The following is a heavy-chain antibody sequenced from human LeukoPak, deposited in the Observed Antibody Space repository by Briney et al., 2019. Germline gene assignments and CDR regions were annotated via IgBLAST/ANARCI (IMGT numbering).Heavy chain of an antibody. CDR3: ARGSTLQKHYYYGSGSYYRGYNWFDP. Sequence: SETLSLTCAVYGGSFSGYYWSWIRQPPGKGLEWIGEINHSGSTNYNPSLKSRVTISVDTSKNQFSLKLSSVTAADTAVYYCARGSTLQKHYYYGSGSYYRGYNWFDPWGQGTLVTVSS. V-gene: IGHV4-34*01. CDR2: INHSGST. J-gene: IGHJ5*02. CDR1: GGSFSGYY. D-gene: IGHD3-10*01.